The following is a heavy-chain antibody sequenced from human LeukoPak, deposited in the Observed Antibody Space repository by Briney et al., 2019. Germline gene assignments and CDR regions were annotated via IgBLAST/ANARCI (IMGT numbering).Heavy chain of an antibody. CDR2: INTYSANT. Sequence: ASVKVSCKASGYTFNNHDINWVRQAPGRGLEWMGWINTYSANTNYAQKLQGRVTMTTDTSTSTAYMELRSLRSDDTAVYYCARAAGPSDYYYYMDVWGKGTTVTISS. J-gene: IGHJ6*03. V-gene: IGHV1-18*01. CDR1: GYTFNNHD. CDR3: ARAAGPSDYYYYMDV.